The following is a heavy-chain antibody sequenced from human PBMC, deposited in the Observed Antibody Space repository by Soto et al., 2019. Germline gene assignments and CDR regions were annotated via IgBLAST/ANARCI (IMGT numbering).Heavy chain of an antibody. CDR3: ARDTTVVTPPYWYFYL. CDR2: INPSGGST. V-gene: IGHV1-46*01. CDR1: GYTFTSYY. D-gene: IGHD4-17*01. Sequence: ASVKVSCKASGYTFTSYYMHWVRQAPGQGLEWMGIINPSGGSTSYAQKFQGRVTMTRDTSTSTVYMELSSLRSEDTAVYYCARDTTVVTPPYWYFYLCGRGTLVTVSS. J-gene: IGHJ2*01.